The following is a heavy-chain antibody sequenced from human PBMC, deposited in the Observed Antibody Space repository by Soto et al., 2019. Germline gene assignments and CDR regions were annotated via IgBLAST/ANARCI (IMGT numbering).Heavy chain of an antibody. CDR1: GFTFSNYA. V-gene: IGHV3-23*01. CDR2: ISGSDGNT. J-gene: IGHJ6*02. CDR3: AKAGFGSAGGRYYRYGMDG. Sequence: EVQLLESGGDLVQPGGSLRLSCTASGFTFSNYAMNWVRQAPGKGLEWVSGISGSDGNTNYADSVKGRFTISRDNFKNTLYLQMNSLRAEDTAVYYCAKAGFGSAGGRYYRYGMDGWGQGTTVTVSS. D-gene: IGHD3-10*01.